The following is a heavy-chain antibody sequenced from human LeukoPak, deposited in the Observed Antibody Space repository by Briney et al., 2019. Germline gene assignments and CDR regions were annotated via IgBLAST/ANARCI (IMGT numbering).Heavy chain of an antibody. CDR3: ARGDNDYGDYVNDY. J-gene: IGHJ4*02. CDR1: GFTFRRHG. D-gene: IGHD4-17*01. CDR2: IWHDGSNN. V-gene: IGHV3-33*01. Sequence: GGSLRLSCAASGFTFRRHGMHWVRQAPGKGLEWVAIIWHDGSNNYYADSVKGRFTISRDNSKNTLYLQMNSLRAEDTAVYYCARGDNDYGDYVNDYWGQGTLVTVSS.